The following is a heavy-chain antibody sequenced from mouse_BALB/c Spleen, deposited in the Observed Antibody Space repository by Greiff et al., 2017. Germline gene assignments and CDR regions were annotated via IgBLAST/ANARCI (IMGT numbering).Heavy chain of an antibody. Sequence: EVQVVESGGGLVQPGGSLKLSCAASGFTFSSYTMSWVRQTPEKRLEWVAYISNGGGSTYYPDTVKGRFTISRDNAKNTLYLQVSSLKSEATAVYSCASSYYGYDVGAWFAYWGQGTLVTVSA. V-gene: IGHV5-12-2*01. CDR3: ASSYYGYDVGAWFAY. J-gene: IGHJ3*01. CDR2: ISNGGGST. D-gene: IGHD2-9*01. CDR1: GFTFSSYT.